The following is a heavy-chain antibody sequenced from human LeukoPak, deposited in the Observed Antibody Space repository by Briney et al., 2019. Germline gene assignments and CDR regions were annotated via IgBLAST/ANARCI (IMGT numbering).Heavy chain of an antibody. CDR2: IYPGDSDT. Sequence: GESLKISCKGSGYSFNTYWIGWVRQMPGKGLEWMGIIYPGDSDTRYSPSFQGQVTISADKSISTAYLQWSSLKASDTAMYYCARVNGRRMQLWTKPTVFYYYYMDVWGKGTTVTVSS. V-gene: IGHV5-51*01. CDR3: ARVNGRRMQLWTKPTVFYYYYMDV. J-gene: IGHJ6*03. CDR1: GYSFNTYW. D-gene: IGHD2-21*01.